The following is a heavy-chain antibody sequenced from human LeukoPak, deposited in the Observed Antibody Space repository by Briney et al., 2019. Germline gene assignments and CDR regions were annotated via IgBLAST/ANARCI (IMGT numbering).Heavy chain of an antibody. D-gene: IGHD3-16*01. CDR2: IDPASGIT. Sequence: ASVKVSCKASGYIFSDYWIHWVRQAPGRGFECLGWIDPASGITNQPQKFQGRITVTRDTSASTVYMDLTGLTTDDTALYYCARVGAPGGLRPYHYYYWGQGTLVTVSS. J-gene: IGHJ4*02. V-gene: IGHV1-2*02. CDR3: ARVGAPGGLRPYHYYY. CDR1: GYIFSDYW.